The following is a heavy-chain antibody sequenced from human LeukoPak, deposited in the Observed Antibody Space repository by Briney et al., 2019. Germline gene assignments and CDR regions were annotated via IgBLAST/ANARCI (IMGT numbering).Heavy chain of an antibody. V-gene: IGHV4-34*01. D-gene: IGHD3-3*01. CDR2: INHSGST. CDR1: GGSFSGYY. CDR3: ARDRSGYDFWSGYYQGWFDP. J-gene: IGHJ5*02. Sequence: SETLSLTCAVYGGSFSGYYWSWIRQPPGKGLEWIGEINHSGSTYYNPSLKSRVTISVDTSKNQFSLKLSSVTAADTAVYYCARDRSGYDFWSGYYQGWFDPWGQGTLVTVSS.